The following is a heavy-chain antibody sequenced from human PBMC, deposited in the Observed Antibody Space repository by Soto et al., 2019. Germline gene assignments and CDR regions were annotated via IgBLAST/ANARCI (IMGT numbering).Heavy chain of an antibody. CDR3: ARGPRGLYHHDY. CDR1: GFTFSGDW. V-gene: IGHV3-74*01. D-gene: IGHD2-2*01. J-gene: IGHJ4*02. CDR2: INMDGSST. Sequence: EVQLVESGGGLVQPGGSLRLSCAASGFTFSGDWMHWVRQAAGKGLVWVSRINMDGSSTNYADSVKGRFTISRDNAKHTLYLQMNSLRVDDTAVYYCARGPRGLYHHDYWGQGALVTVSS.